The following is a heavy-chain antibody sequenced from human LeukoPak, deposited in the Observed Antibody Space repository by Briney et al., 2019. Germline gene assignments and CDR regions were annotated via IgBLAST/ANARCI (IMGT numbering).Heavy chain of an antibody. CDR1: GGSFSGYC. CDR3: ARANGDYTLDAFDI. CDR2: INHSGST. J-gene: IGHJ3*02. V-gene: IGHV4-34*01. D-gene: IGHD4-17*01. Sequence: SETLSLTCAVYGGSFSGYCWSWIRQPPGKGLEWIGEINHSGSTNYNPSLKSRVTISVDTSKNQFSLKLSSVTAADTAVYYCARANGDYTLDAFDIWGQGIMVTVSS.